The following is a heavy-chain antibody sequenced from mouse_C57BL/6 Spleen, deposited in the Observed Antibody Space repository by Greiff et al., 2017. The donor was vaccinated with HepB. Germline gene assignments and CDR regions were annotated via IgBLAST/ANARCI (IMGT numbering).Heavy chain of an antibody. J-gene: IGHJ3*01. D-gene: IGHD3-3*01. CDR2: IDPSDSYT. CDR1: GYTFTSYW. CDR3: ASGGCDMAY. V-gene: IGHV1-69*01. Sequence: QVQLQQPGAELVMPGASVKLSCKASGYTFTSYWMHWVKQRPGQGLEWIGEIDPSDSYTNYNQKFKGKSTLTVDKFSSTADMLLSSLTSEDSAVYYCASGGCDMAYWGQGTLVTVSA.